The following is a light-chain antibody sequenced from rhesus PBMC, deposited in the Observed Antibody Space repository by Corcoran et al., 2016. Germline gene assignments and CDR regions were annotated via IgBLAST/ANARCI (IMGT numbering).Light chain of an antibody. Sequence: DIQMTQSPSSLSASVGDTVTITCRASQGISSWLAWYQQKPGTAPKLLNYKASNMQSGVPSRFSGSGSGTDFTLTISSLQSEDFATYYCQQYSSRPFTFGPGTKLDIK. V-gene: IGKV1-22*01. CDR2: KAS. CDR1: QGISSW. J-gene: IGKJ3*01. CDR3: QQYSSRPFT.